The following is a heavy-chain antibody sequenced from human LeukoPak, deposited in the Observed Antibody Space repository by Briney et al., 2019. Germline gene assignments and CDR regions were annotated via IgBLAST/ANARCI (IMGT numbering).Heavy chain of an antibody. CDR2: INSDGSTT. V-gene: IGHV3-74*01. Sequence: GSLELSCAASGFTLSTYRVPLVRQAPGKGLGVVSRINSDGSTTTYADSVKGRFAISRDNAKNTLYLQMNSLRAEDTAVYYCARGPAVVVAATDYWGQGTLVTVSS. D-gene: IGHD2-15*01. CDR3: ARGPAVVVAATDY. J-gene: IGHJ4*02. CDR1: GFTLSTYR.